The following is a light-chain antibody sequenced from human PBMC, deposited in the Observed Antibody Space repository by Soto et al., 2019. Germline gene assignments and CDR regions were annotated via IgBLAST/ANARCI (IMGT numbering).Light chain of an antibody. CDR2: AAS. CDR1: QGIRSG. J-gene: IGKJ4*02. CDR3: QQRSSWPLT. V-gene: IGKV1-17*01. Sequence: DIQMTQSPSSLSASVGDRVTITCRASQGIRSGLGWYQQKPGKAPKRLIDAASSLQSGVPSRFSGSGSGTDFTLTISSLEPEDFAVYFCQQRSSWPLTFGGGTKVDIK.